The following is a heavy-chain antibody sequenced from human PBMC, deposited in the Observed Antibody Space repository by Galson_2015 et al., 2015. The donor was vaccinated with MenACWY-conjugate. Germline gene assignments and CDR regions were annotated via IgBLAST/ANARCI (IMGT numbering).Heavy chain of an antibody. CDR3: AREEWRSGSRSYNSY. J-gene: IGHJ4*02. Sequence: SLRLSCAASGFTLSTYWMSWVRQAPGQGLEWVANIKQDGSVKYYVGSVKGRFTISRDNAKNSVYLQMNSLGADDTAVYYCAREEWRSGSRSYNSYWGQGTLVTVSS. D-gene: IGHD3-10*01. CDR1: GFTLSTYW. V-gene: IGHV3-7*03. CDR2: IKQDGSVK.